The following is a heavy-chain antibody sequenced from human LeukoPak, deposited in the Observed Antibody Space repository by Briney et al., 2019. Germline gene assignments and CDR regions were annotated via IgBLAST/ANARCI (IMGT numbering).Heavy chain of an antibody. CDR2: ISTSGSAI. J-gene: IGHJ6*02. V-gene: IGHV3-48*02. CDR3: ARTGGMDV. CDR1: GXSFSSYA. Sequence: GGSLRLSCAASGXSFSSYAMSWARQAPGKGLEWVSHISTSGSAIYYAASVKGRFTISRDNARNSLYLQMNSLRDEDTALYYCARTGGMDVWGQGTTVIVSS.